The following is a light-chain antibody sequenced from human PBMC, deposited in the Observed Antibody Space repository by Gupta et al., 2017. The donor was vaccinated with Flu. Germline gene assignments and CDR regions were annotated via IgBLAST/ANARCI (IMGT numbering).Light chain of an antibody. CDR2: AAS. Sequence: DIQMTQSPSSLSASVGDRVTITCRASQGISNYLAWYQQKPGKVPKLLIYAASTWQAGVPSRFSGSGSGKDLALTISSRQQEDVATYYCHKDNSDPALTFGGGTKVEIK. CDR1: QGISNY. J-gene: IGKJ4*01. V-gene: IGKV1-27*01. CDR3: HKDNSDPALT.